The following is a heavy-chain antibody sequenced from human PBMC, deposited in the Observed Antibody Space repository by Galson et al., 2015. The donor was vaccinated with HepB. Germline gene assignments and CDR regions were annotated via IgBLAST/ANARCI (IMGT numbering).Heavy chain of an antibody. CDR3: ARSLFGDYAGNGDNWFDR. Sequence: QSGAEVKKPGESLRISCKGSGYSFTTFRIFWVRQMPGKGLEWMGRIDPSESYTHYSPSFQGHVTISVDKSISTAYLQWSSLKASDTAMYYCARSLFGDYAGNGDNWFDRWGQGTLVTVSS. D-gene: IGHD4-23*01. V-gene: IGHV5-10-1*01. CDR2: IDPSESYT. CDR1: GYSFTTFR. J-gene: IGHJ5*02.